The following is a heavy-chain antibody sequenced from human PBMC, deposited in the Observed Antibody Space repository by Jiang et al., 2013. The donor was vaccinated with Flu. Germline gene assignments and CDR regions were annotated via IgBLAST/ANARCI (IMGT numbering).Heavy chain of an antibody. CDR2: IYPGNSDT. CDR1: GYSFTNHW. CDR3: ARPLVRDYYGMDV. V-gene: IGHV5-51*03. Sequence: GAEVKKPGESLKISCKGSGYSFTNHWIGWVRQMPGKGLEWMAIIYPGNSDTRYSPSFQGQVTISADKSISTAYLQWSSLKASDTAMYYCARPLVRDYYGMDVWGQGTTVTVSS. D-gene: IGHD2-8*02. J-gene: IGHJ6*02.